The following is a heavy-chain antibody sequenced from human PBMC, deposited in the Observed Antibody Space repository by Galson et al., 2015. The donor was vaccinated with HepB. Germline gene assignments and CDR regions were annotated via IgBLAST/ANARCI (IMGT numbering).Heavy chain of an antibody. Sequence: SVKVSCKASGYTFTSYGISWVRQAPGQGLEWMGWISAYNGNTNYAQKLQGRVTMTTDTSTSTAYMELRSLRSDDTAVYYCARDLNSRWDPKPFDYWGQGTLVTVSS. CDR3: ARDLNSRWDPKPFDY. CDR2: ISAYNGNT. J-gene: IGHJ4*02. CDR1: GYTFTSYG. D-gene: IGHD1-14*01. V-gene: IGHV1-18*01.